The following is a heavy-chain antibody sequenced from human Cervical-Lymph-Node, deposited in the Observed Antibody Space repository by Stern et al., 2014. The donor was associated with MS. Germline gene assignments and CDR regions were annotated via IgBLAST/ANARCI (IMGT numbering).Heavy chain of an antibody. D-gene: IGHD2-21*02. Sequence: VQLVESGGGVVQPGKSLRLSCAASGFIFSNFAIHGVCQAPGKGMGWVALISDDSRKTSYAGCVKGRFNISRDHYKKPVYHQIDSLTTDDTAIYYCASPGDRSDWADFDYWCQGTLVTVSS. V-gene: IGHV3-30-3*01. CDR2: ISDDSRKT. CDR3: ASPGDRSDWADFDY. CDR1: GFIFSNFA. J-gene: IGHJ4*02.